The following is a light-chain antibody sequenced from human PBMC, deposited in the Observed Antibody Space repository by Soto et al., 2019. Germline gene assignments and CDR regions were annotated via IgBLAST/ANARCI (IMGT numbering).Light chain of an antibody. J-gene: IGLJ2*01. CDR2: SNN. CDR3: AAWDDSLSGQV. Sequence: QSVLTQPPSASGTPGQRVTISCSGSSSTTGSNTVNWYQQPPGRAPKLLIYSNNQRPSGVPDRFSGSKSGTSASLAIRGLRSEDEADYYCAAWDDSLSGQVFGGGTKLTVL. V-gene: IGLV1-44*01. CDR1: SSTTGSNT.